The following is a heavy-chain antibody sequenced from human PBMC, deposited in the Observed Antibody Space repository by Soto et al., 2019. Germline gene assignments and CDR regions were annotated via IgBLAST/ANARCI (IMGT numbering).Heavy chain of an antibody. CDR3: ARGWVSDCGDSYYFDY. J-gene: IGHJ4*02. D-gene: IGHD4-17*01. CDR1: GGSVSSGSYY. V-gene: IGHV4-61*01. CDR2: IYYSGST. Sequence: SETLSLTCTVSGGSVSSGSYYWSWIRQPPGKGLEWIGYIYYSGSTNYNPSLKSRVTISVDTSKNQFSLKLSSVTAADTAVYYCARGWVSDCGDSYYFDYWGQGTLVTVSS.